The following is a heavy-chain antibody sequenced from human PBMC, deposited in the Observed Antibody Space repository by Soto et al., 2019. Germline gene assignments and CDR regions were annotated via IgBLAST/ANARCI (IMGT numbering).Heavy chain of an antibody. D-gene: IGHD3-3*01. CDR3: ARGLDYDFWSGYSTNWYFDL. J-gene: IGHJ2*01. Sequence: TLSLTCTVSGGSISSSSYYWGWIRQPPGKGLEWIGSIYYSGSTYYNPSLKSRVTISVDTSKNQFSLKLSSVTAADTAVYYCARGLDYDFWSGYSTNWYFDLWGRGTLVTVSS. V-gene: IGHV4-39*07. CDR2: IYYSGST. CDR1: GGSISSSSYY.